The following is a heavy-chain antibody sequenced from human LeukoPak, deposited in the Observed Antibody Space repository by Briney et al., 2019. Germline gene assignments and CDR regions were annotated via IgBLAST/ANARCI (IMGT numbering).Heavy chain of an antibody. V-gene: IGHV4-61*02. CDR2: IYTSGST. Sequence: PSETLSLTCTVSGGSISSGSYYWSWIRQPAGKGLEWIGRIYTSGSTNYNPSLKSRVTISVDTPKNQFSLKLSSVTAADTAVYYCARGIRDYVWGSYRLNWFDPWGQGTLVTVSS. CDR1: GGSISSGSYY. CDR3: ARGIRDYVWGSYRLNWFDP. J-gene: IGHJ5*02. D-gene: IGHD3-16*02.